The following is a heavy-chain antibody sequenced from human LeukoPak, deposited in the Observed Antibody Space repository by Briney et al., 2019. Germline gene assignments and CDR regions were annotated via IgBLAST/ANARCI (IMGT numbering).Heavy chain of an antibody. J-gene: IGHJ4*02. CDR2: IHYSENT. Sequence: SETLSLTCTVAGGSISSSSHYWGWIRQPPGKGLEWIGSIHYSENTYYNPSLKSRVTISVDTSKNQFSLKLSSLTAADTAVYYCMRTAGYFDYWGQGTLVTVSS. D-gene: IGHD6-25*01. CDR3: MRTAGYFDY. CDR1: GGSISSSSHY. V-gene: IGHV4-39*01.